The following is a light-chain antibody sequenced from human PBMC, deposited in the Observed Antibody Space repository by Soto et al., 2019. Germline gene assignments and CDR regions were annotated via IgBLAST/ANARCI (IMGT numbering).Light chain of an antibody. Sequence: DLQMTQSPSSVSASVGDRVTITCRASQGVSTWLAWYQQRPGKAPKLLMYAVSSLQSGVPSRFSGSGSGTDFTLTISRLQPEDFATYYCHQANSFPLTFGGGTKVEIK. CDR3: HQANSFPLT. CDR2: AVS. CDR1: QGVSTW. V-gene: IGKV1-12*01. J-gene: IGKJ4*01.